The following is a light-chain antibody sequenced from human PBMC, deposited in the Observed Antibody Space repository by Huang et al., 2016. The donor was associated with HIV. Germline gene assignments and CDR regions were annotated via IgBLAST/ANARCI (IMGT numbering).Light chain of an antibody. CDR1: QSVTSSL. Sequence: EIVLTQSPGTLSLSPGERATLSCRASQSVTSSLLAWYQQKPGRAPRLLIYGASSRATGLPDRFSGSGAGTDFTLTISRLEPEDFAVYFCQQYGSSPLTFGGGTEVEIK. CDR2: GAS. J-gene: IGKJ4*01. CDR3: QQYGSSPLT. V-gene: IGKV3-20*01.